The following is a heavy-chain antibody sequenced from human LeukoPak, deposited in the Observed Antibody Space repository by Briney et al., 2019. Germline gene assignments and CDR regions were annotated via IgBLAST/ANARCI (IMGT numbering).Heavy chain of an antibody. V-gene: IGHV4-59*01. CDR3: ARGKVVTMVRGVIITYFDY. CDR1: GGSLSSYY. D-gene: IGHD3-10*01. Sequence: SETLSLTCTVSGGSLSSYYWSWIRQPPGKGLEWIGYIYYSGSTNYNPSLKSRVTISVDTSKNQFSLELSSVTAEDTAVYYCARGKVVTMVRGVIITYFDYWGQGTLVTVSS. CDR2: IYYSGST. J-gene: IGHJ4*02.